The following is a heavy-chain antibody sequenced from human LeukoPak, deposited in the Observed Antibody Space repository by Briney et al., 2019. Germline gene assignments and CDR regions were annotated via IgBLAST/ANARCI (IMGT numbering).Heavy chain of an antibody. D-gene: IGHD2-15*01. CDR1: VGSISSSSYY. Sequence: PSETLSLTCTVSVGSISSSSYYWGWVRQPPGKGLEWIGSIFYSGSTYYNPSLKSRVTISVDTSKNQFSLKLSSVTAADTAVYYCAREPRYCSGGNCYRGGYMDVWGKGTTVTVSS. CDR2: IFYSGST. V-gene: IGHV4-39*07. CDR3: AREPRYCSGGNCYRGGYMDV. J-gene: IGHJ6*03.